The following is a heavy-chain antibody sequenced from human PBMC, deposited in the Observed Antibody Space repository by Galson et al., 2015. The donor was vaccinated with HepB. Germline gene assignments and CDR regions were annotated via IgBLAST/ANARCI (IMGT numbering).Heavy chain of an antibody. CDR1: GYTFTGYY. D-gene: IGHD3-3*01. J-gene: IGHJ4*02. V-gene: IGHV1-2*02. Sequence: SVKVSCKASGYTFTGYYMHWVRQAPGQGLEWMGWINPNSGGTNYAQKFQGRVTMTRDTSISTAYMELSRLRSDDTAVYYCARARPPTAKSFQFLEWLPPEPDFDYWGQGTLVTVSS. CDR2: INPNSGGT. CDR3: ARARPPTAKSFQFLEWLPPEPDFDY.